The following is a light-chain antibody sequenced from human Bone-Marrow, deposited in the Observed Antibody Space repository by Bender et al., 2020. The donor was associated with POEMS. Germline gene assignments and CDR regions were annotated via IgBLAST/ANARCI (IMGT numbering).Light chain of an antibody. CDR1: SSDVGRYNF. Sequence: QSALTQPASVSGSPGHSITISCTGTSSDVGRYNFVSWYQQHPGKAPKLIIFEVNKRPSGVSDRFSGSTSGNTASLTVSGLQTEDEADYYCSSYAGNNNMVFGGGTQLTVL. CDR3: SSYAGNNNMV. V-gene: IGLV2-8*01. CDR2: EVN. J-gene: IGLJ2*01.